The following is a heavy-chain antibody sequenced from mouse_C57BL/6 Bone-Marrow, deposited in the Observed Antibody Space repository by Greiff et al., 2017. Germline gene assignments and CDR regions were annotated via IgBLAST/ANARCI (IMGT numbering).Heavy chain of an antibody. CDR2: IYPRSGNT. CDR1: GYTFTSYG. J-gene: IGHJ2*01. Sequence: VQRVESGAELARPGASVKLSCKASGYTFTSYGISWVKQRTGQGLEWIGEIYPRSGNTYYNEKFKGKATLTADKSSSTAYMELRSLTSEDSAVYFCATYGKRYFDYWGQGTTLTVSS. CDR3: ATYGKRYFDY. V-gene: IGHV1-81*01. D-gene: IGHD2-1*01.